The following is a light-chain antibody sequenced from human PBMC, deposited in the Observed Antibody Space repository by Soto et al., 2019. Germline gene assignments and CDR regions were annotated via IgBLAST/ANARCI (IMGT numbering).Light chain of an antibody. J-gene: IGKJ4*01. CDR3: QQYYSFPPT. Sequence: VIWMTQSPSLLSASTGDIVTISCRMSLGISSYLAWYQQKPGKAPELLIYAASTLQSGVPSRFSGSGSGTDFTLTISCLQSEDFATYYCQQYYSFPPTFGGGTKVEIK. V-gene: IGKV1D-8*01. CDR2: AAS. CDR1: LGISSY.